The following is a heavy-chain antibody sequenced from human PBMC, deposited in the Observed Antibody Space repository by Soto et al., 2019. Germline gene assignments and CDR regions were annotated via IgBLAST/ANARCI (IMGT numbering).Heavy chain of an antibody. J-gene: IGHJ4*02. CDR1: GGSISSYY. CDR2: IYYSGST. D-gene: IGHD6-25*01. Sequence: SETLSLTCTVSGGSISSYYWSWIRQPPGKGLEWIGYIYYSGSTNYNPSLKSRVTISVDTSKNQFSLKLSSVTAADTAVYYCARHWPQPAAKRGYFDYWGQGTLVTVSS. CDR3: ARHWPQPAAKRGYFDY. V-gene: IGHV4-59*08.